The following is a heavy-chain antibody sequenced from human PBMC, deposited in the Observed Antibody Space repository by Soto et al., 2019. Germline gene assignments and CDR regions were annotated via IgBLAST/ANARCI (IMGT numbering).Heavy chain of an antibody. CDR1: GYTFTSYG. Sequence: ASVKVSCKASGYTFTSYGISWVRQAPGQGLEWMGWISAYNGNTNYAQKLQGRVTMTTDTSTSAAYMELRSLRSDDTAVYYCARDYLRMDPPPFYYYMDVWGKGTTVTVSS. CDR2: ISAYNGNT. CDR3: ARDYLRMDPPPFYYYMDV. V-gene: IGHV1-18*01. D-gene: IGHD2-8*01. J-gene: IGHJ6*03.